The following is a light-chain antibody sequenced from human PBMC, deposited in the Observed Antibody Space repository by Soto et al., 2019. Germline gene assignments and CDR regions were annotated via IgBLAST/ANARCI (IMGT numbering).Light chain of an antibody. CDR1: SSDVGGYNY. V-gene: IGLV2-14*01. J-gene: IGLJ1*01. CDR2: DVS. CDR3: SSYTSSSTLVV. Sequence: QSVLTQPASVSGSPGQSITISCTGTSSDVGGYNYVSWYQQHPGKAPKLMIYDVSNRPSGVSNRFSGSKSDNTASLTISGLQAEDEADYYCSSYTSSSTLVVFGTGTKLTVL.